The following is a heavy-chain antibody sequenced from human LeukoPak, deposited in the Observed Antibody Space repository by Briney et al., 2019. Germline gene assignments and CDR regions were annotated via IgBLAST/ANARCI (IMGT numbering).Heavy chain of an antibody. D-gene: IGHD3-22*01. Sequence: PGGSLRLSCAASGFTFSSYSMNWVRQAPGKGLEWVSYISSSSTIYYADSVKGRFTISRDNAKNSLYLQMNSLRAEDTAVYYCAREKQTYYYDSSGYYDYWGQGTLVTVSS. CDR3: AREKQTYYYDSSGYYDY. CDR2: ISSSSTI. V-gene: IGHV3-48*01. J-gene: IGHJ4*02. CDR1: GFTFSSYS.